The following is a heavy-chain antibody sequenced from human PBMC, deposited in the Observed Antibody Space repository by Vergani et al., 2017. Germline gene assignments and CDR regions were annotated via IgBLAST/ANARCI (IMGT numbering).Heavy chain of an antibody. CDR2: IIPILGIA. D-gene: IGHD3-22*01. Sequence: QVQLVQSGAEVKKPGFSVKVSCKASGGTFSSYTISWVRQAPGQGLEWMGRIIPILGIANYAQKFQGRVTITADKSTSTAYMELSSLRSEDTAVYYCARDLKTYYYDSSGYSWFDPWGQGTLVTVSS. CDR1: GGTFSSYT. CDR3: ARDLKTYYYDSSGYSWFDP. J-gene: IGHJ5*02. V-gene: IGHV1-69*08.